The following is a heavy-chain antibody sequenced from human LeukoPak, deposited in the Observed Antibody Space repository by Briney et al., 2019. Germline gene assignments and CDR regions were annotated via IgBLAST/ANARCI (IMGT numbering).Heavy chain of an antibody. CDR2: ISSSGSTI. V-gene: IGHV3-11*01. CDR1: GFTFSDYH. Sequence: GGSLRLSCAASGFTFSDYHMSWIRQAPGKGLEWVSYISSSGSTIYYADSVKGRFTISRDNSKGTLYLQMNTLRAEDAAVYYCAKDVGSSSYNWFDPWGQGTLVTVSS. D-gene: IGHD6-6*01. J-gene: IGHJ5*02. CDR3: AKDVGSSSYNWFDP.